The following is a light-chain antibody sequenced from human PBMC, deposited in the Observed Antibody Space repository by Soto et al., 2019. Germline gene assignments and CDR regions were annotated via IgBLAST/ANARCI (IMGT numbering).Light chain of an antibody. Sequence: DIQMTQSPSTLSASVGDRVTITCRASQSISSWLAWYQQKPGKAPKLLIYDASSLESGVPSRFSGSGSGTEFTLTISSLQPDDFATYYCQQSNSYLTFGQGTKV. CDR1: QSISSW. CDR2: DAS. V-gene: IGKV1-5*01. J-gene: IGKJ1*01. CDR3: QQSNSYLT.